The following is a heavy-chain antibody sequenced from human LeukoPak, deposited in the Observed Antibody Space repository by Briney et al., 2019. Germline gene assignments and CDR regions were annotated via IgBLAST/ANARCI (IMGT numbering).Heavy chain of an antibody. J-gene: IGHJ4*02. V-gene: IGHV4-61*08. CDR2: IYYSGST. Sequence: SETLSLTCTVSGGSVSSADYYWSWIRQPPGKGLEWIGYIYYSGSTNYNPSLKSRVTISVDTSKNQFSLKLSSVTAADTAVYYCARILCSGGSCYGDYWGQGTLVTVSS. D-gene: IGHD2-15*01. CDR1: GGSVSSADYY. CDR3: ARILCSGGSCYGDY.